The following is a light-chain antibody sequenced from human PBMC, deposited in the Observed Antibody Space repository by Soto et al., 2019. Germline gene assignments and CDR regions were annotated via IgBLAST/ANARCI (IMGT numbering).Light chain of an antibody. Sequence: EIVLTQSPATLSLSPGERATLSCRASHSISSSLAWYQQKPGQAPRLLIYDASTRATGFPARFSGSGSGTDCTLTIGRLEPEDFAVYYWQHRSEWPRTFGKGTKVEIK. V-gene: IGKV3-11*01. CDR3: QHRSEWPRT. CDR2: DAS. J-gene: IGKJ1*01. CDR1: HSISSS.